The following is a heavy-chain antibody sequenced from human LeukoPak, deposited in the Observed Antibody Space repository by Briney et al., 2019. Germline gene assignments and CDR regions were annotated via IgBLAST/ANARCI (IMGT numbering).Heavy chain of an antibody. CDR3: ARDQAIFAAFGI. V-gene: IGHV4-59*01. Sequence: SETLSLTCTVSGGSISSYYWSWIRQPPGKGLEWIGYIYYSGSTNYNPSLKSRVTISVDTSKNQFSLKLSSVTAADTAVYYCARDQAIFAAFGIWGQGTMVTVSS. CDR2: IYYSGST. D-gene: IGHD3-3*01. J-gene: IGHJ3*02. CDR1: GGSISSYY.